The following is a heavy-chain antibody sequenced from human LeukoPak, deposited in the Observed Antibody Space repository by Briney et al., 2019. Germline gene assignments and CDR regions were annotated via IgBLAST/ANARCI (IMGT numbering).Heavy chain of an antibody. D-gene: IGHD3-16*01. J-gene: IGHJ6*02. Sequence: ETLSLTCAVSGGSISSSNWWSWARQAPGKGLEWVASINHNGNVNYYVDSVKGRFTISRDSAKNSLYLQMSNLRAEDTAVYFCARGGGLDVWGQGATVTVSS. V-gene: IGHV3-7*03. CDR1: GGSISSSNW. CDR3: ARGGGLDV. CDR2: INHNGNVN.